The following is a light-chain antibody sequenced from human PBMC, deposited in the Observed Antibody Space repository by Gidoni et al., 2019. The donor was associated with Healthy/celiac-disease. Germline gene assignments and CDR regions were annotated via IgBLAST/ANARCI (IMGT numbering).Light chain of an antibody. CDR2: QAS. Sequence: DIQMTQSPSTLSASVGDRVTLTCRASQSISSWLAWYQQKPGKAPKLLIYQASSLESGVPSRFSGSGSGTEFTLTISSLQPDDFSTYYCQQYNSYSYSFGQGTKREIK. V-gene: IGKV1-5*03. CDR3: QQYNSYSYS. J-gene: IGKJ2*03. CDR1: QSISSW.